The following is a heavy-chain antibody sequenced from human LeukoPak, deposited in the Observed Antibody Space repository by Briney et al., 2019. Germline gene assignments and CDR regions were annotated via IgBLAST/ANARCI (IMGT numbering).Heavy chain of an antibody. J-gene: IGHJ6*03. CDR3: ARGRYDYVWGSYRYLYYYYMDV. CDR2: IYYSGST. CDR1: GGSISSHY. Sequence: SETLSLTCTVSGGSISSHYWSWIRQPPGKGLEWVGHIYYSGSTNYNPSLKSRVTISVGTSKNQFSLKLSSVTAADTAVYYCARGRYDYVWGSYRYLYYYYMDVWGKGTTVTVSS. D-gene: IGHD3-16*02. V-gene: IGHV4-59*11.